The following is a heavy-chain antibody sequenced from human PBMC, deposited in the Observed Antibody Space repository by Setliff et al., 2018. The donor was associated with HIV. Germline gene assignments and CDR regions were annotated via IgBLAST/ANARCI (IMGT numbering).Heavy chain of an antibody. D-gene: IGHD2-21*01. CDR2: IYPGDSDT. CDR3: ARPLWSQSSDAFSI. V-gene: IGHV5-51*01. Sequence: GESLKISCTGSGYSFSNHWIGWVRQTPGRGLEWVAIIYPGDSDTRYSPSFQGQVTISADKSISTAYLQWSSLKASDTAMYYCARPLWSQSSDAFSIWGQGTMVTVSS. J-gene: IGHJ3*02. CDR1: GYSFSNHW.